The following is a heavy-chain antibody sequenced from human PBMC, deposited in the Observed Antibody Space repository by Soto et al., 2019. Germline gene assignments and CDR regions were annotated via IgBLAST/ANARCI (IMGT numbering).Heavy chain of an antibody. J-gene: IGHJ5*02. CDR1: GDSISGVAYY. Sequence: QVQLQESGPGLVEPSQTLSLTCTVSGDSISGVAYYWSWIRQHPGKGLEWIGCIYYTGTTYYNPSLKSRVTISLDTSKNQFSLKLSSVTAADTAVYYCTRDTGYYGVYNWFDPWGQGTLGTGSS. CDR3: TRDTGYYGVYNWFDP. D-gene: IGHD3-3*01. V-gene: IGHV4-31*03. CDR2: IYYTGTT.